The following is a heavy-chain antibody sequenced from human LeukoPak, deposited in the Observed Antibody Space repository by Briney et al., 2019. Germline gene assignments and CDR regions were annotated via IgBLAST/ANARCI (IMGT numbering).Heavy chain of an antibody. CDR1: GYTFTSYY. V-gene: IGHV1-46*01. J-gene: IGHJ4*02. CDR2: INPSGGST. CDR3: ARVRGIAAAGARFFDY. Sequence: ASVKVSCKASGYTFTSYYMHWVRQAPGQGLEWMGIINPSGGSTSYAQKFQGRVTMTRDMSTSTVYMELSSLRSEDTAVYYCARVRGIAAAGARFFDYWGQGTLVTVSS. D-gene: IGHD6-13*01.